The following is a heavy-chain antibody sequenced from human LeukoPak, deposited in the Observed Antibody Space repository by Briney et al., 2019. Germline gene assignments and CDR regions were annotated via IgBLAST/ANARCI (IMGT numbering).Heavy chain of an antibody. CDR1: GFTFSSYA. J-gene: IGHJ4*02. V-gene: IGHV3-23*01. CDR3: AKGRGTAVTSAADY. Sequence: GGSLRLSCAASGFTFSSYAMSWVRQAPGKGLEWVSSISGSGDNTYYADSVKDRFSISRDNSKTTVSLQMNSLRAEDTAVYYCAKGRGTAVTSAADYWGQGTLVTVSS. D-gene: IGHD4-17*01. CDR2: ISGSGDNT.